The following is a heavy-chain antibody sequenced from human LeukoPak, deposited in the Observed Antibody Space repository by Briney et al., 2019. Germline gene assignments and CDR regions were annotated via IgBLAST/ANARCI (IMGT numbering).Heavy chain of an antibody. CDR1: GFTFSSYW. V-gene: IGHV3-7*02. J-gene: IGHJ4*02. D-gene: IGHD6-19*01. CDR2: VKQDGTDK. Sequence: AGGSLRLSCAASGFTFSSYWMSWVRQAPGKGLGWVANVKQDGTDKNYVDSVKGRFTISRDSAKNSLYLQMNSLRAEDTAVYYCARAREVNSGWHDNDYWGQGTLVTVSS. CDR3: ARAREVNSGWHDNDY.